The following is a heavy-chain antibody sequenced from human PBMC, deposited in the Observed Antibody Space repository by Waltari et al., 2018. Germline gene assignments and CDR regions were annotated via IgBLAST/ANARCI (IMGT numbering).Heavy chain of an antibody. CDR1: GGSISTSSYY. CDR3: ARHPRAVALYYFDY. V-gene: IGHV4-39*01. J-gene: IGHJ4*02. Sequence: QLQLQESGPGLVTPSETLSLTCTVSGGSISTSSYYWGWTPQPPGKGLEWIGSIYYSGSTYYNPSLKSRVTISVDTSKNQFSLKLSSVTAADTAVYYCARHPRAVALYYFDYWGQGTLVTVSS. CDR2: IYYSGST. D-gene: IGHD6-19*01.